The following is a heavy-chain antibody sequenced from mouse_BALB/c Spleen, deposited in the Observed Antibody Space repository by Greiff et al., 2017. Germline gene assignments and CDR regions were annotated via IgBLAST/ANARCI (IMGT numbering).Heavy chain of an antibody. Sequence: DVQLQESGPGLVKPSQSLSLTCSVTGYSITSGYYWNWIRQFPGNKLEWMGYISYDGSNNYNPSLKNRISITRDTSKNQFFLKLNSVTTEDTATYYCARGHYYGYDGAYWGQGTLVTVSA. V-gene: IGHV3-6*02. CDR2: ISYDGSN. CDR3: ARGHYYGYDGAY. CDR1: GYSITSGYY. J-gene: IGHJ3*01. D-gene: IGHD2-2*01.